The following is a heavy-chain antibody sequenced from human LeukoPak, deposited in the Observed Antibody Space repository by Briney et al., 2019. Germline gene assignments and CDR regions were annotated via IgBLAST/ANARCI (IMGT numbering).Heavy chain of an antibody. V-gene: IGHV3-23*01. D-gene: IGHD6-13*01. J-gene: IGHJ4*02. CDR2: ISGSGGST. CDR3: AKSPGYSSSWYDY. CDR1: GFSFSSYG. Sequence: GGSLRLSCAASGFSFSSYGMNWVRQAPGKGLEWVSTISGSGGSTYYADSVKGRFTISRDNSKNTLYLQMNSLRAEDTAVYYCAKSPGYSSSWYDYWGQGTLVTVSS.